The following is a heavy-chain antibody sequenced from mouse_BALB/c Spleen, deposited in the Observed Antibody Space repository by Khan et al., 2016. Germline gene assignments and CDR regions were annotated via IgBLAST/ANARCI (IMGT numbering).Heavy chain of an antibody. V-gene: IGHV3-2*02. D-gene: IGHD1-2*01. Sequence: EVQLQESGPGLVKPSQSLSLTCTVTGYSITSGYGWNWIRQFPGNKLEWMGYISYSGSTNYNPSFKSRISFTLDTSNNQFFLQLNSVTTEDTATYYCARTARRKYWGQGTTLTVSS. CDR3: ARTARRKY. CDR1: GYSITSGYG. CDR2: ISYSGST. J-gene: IGHJ2*01.